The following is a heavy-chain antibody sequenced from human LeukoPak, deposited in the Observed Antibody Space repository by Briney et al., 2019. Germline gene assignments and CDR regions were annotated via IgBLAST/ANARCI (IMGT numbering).Heavy chain of an antibody. J-gene: IGHJ4*02. D-gene: IGHD3-22*01. CDR1: GYTFTGYW. CDR3: ARPYDSSGNDLGY. Sequence: ASVKVSCKASGYTFTGYWMHWVRQAPGQGLEWMGWINPNSGDTNYGQKFQGRVTMTRDTSISTAYMELRSLRSDDTAVYYCARPYDSSGNDLGYWGQGTLVTVSS. V-gene: IGHV1-2*02. CDR2: INPNSGDT.